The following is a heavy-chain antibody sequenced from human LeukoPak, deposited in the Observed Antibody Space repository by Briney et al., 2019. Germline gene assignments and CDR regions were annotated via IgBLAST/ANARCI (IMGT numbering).Heavy chain of an antibody. Sequence: GGSLRLSCAASGYNFGDFSVNWVRQAPGKGLEWVSSISVRSNYRYYADSVRGRFTISRDDARDSLFLQMNSLRAEDTAVYFCVRLRRNNDRSGYYYYYDYWGQGTLVTVSS. CDR2: ISVRSNYR. V-gene: IGHV3-21*01. CDR3: VRLRRNNDRSGYYYYYDY. CDR1: GYNFGDFS. J-gene: IGHJ4*02. D-gene: IGHD3-22*01.